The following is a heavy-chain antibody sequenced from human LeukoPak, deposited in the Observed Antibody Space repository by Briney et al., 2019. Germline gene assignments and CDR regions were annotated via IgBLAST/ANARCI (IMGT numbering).Heavy chain of an antibody. Sequence: SETLSLTCTVSGASISSYYWSWIRQPAGKGLEWIGRIHTSGSTIYNPSLKSRVTISLDKSKNQFSLKLTSVTAADTAVYYCARESDWGQGTLVTVSS. J-gene: IGHJ4*02. V-gene: IGHV4-4*07. CDR2: IHTSGST. CDR3: ARESD. CDR1: GASISSYY.